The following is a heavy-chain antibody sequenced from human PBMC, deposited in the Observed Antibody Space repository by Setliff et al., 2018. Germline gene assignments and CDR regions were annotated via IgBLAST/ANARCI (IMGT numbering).Heavy chain of an antibody. Sequence: SETLSLTCTVSGGSISSGGYYWSWIRQHPGKGLEWIGYIYYSGNTYYNPSLKSRVTILVDTSKNQFSLKLSSVTAADTAMYYCARYSSSWVGIDCWGQGALVTVSS. CDR1: GGSISSGGYY. CDR2: IYYSGNT. D-gene: IGHD6-6*01. J-gene: IGHJ4*02. V-gene: IGHV4-31*03. CDR3: ARYSSSWVGIDC.